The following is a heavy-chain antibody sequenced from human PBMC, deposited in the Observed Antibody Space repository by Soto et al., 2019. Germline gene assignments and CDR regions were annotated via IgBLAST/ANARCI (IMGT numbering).Heavy chain of an antibody. J-gene: IGHJ6*01. Sequence: GGSPRICCAACGFTVSDAWMTWIRQAPGKGLQCVGRIKRKIDGETTDYAAPVKGRFTISRDDSKNTLYLQMNSLKVEDTAMYYCVTDRGGGMDVWGQGTTVTVSS. CDR3: VTDRGGGMDV. V-gene: IGHV3-15*01. D-gene: IGHD3-10*01. CDR1: GFTVSDAW. CDR2: IKRKIDGETT.